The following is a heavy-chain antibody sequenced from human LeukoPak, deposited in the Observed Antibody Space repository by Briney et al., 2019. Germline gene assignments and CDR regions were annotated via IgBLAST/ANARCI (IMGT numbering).Heavy chain of an antibody. V-gene: IGHV4-39*07. CDR3: ARADPMGVY. Sequence: SETLSLTCTVSGGSISSSSYYWSWIRQPPGKGLEWIGEINHSGSTNYNPSLKSRVTISVDTSKNQFSLKLSSVTAADTAVYYCARADPMGVYWGQGTLVTVSS. CDR2: INHSGST. J-gene: IGHJ4*02. CDR1: GGSISSSSYY. D-gene: IGHD1-26*01.